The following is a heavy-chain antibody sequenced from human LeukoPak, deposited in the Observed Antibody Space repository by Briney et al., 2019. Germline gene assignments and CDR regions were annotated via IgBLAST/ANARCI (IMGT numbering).Heavy chain of an antibody. J-gene: IGHJ5*02. CDR3: ARFEVALSQES. Sequence: GGSLRLSCEGSGFTFRSHWMSWVRQAPGKGLEWVANIHQYGGEKYYVDSVRGRFSISRDNAKNSLYLEMNSLRAEDTAVYYCARFEVALSQESWGQGTLVTVSS. D-gene: IGHD3-10*01. CDR1: GFTFRSHW. V-gene: IGHV3-7*01. CDR2: IHQYGGEK.